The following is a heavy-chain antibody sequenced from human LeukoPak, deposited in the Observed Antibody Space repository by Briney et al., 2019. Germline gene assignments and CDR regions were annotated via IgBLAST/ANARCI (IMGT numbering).Heavy chain of an antibody. Sequence: GPLRLSCAASGFTFSSYDMHWVRQATGKGLEWVSAIGTAGDTYYPGSVKGRFTISRENAKNSLYLQMNSLRAEDTAVCYCARVADFDSSRFAFDIWGQGTMVTVSS. CDR3: ARVADFDSSRFAFDI. CDR2: IGTAGDT. D-gene: IGHD3-22*01. CDR1: GFTFSSYD. V-gene: IGHV3-13*01. J-gene: IGHJ3*02.